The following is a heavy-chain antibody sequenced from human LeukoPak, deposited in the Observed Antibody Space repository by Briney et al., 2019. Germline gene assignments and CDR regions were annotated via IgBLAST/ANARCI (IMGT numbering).Heavy chain of an antibody. CDR3: ARDCSTSCYAAEDFDY. CDR1: GFTFSSYE. V-gene: IGHV3-48*03. CDR2: ISSSGSTI. Sequence: PGGSLRLSCAASGFTFSSYEMNWVRQAPGKGLEWVSYISSSGSTIYYADSVKGRFTISRDNAKNSLYLQMNSLRAEDTADYYCARDCSTSCYAAEDFDYWGQGTLVTVSS. J-gene: IGHJ4*02. D-gene: IGHD2-2*01.